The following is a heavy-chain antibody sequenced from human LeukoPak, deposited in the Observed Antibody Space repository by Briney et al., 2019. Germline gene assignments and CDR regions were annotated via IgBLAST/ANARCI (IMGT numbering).Heavy chain of an antibody. J-gene: IGHJ3*02. CDR3: ARDYSSSSGKAFDI. V-gene: IGHV4-4*07. CDR1: GGSISSYY. D-gene: IGHD6-6*01. CDR2: IYISGST. Sequence: SETLSLTCTVSGGSISSYYWSWIRQPAGKGLEWIGRIYISGSTNYNPSLKSRVTMSVDTSKNQFSLKLSSVTAADAAVYYCARDYSSSSGKAFDIWGQGTMVTVSS.